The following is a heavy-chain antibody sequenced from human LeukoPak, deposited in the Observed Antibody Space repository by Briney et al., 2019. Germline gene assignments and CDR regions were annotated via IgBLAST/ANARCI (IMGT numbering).Heavy chain of an antibody. Sequence: GGSLRLSCAASGFTFSTYGMHWVRQAPGKGLEWVSYISSDGTTRYYADSVKGRFTVSRDTAKNSLYLQMNSLRAEDTAVYYCARPFGRYGDYENYYFDYWGQGTLVTVSS. CDR2: ISSDGTTR. CDR1: GFTFSTYG. V-gene: IGHV3-48*01. D-gene: IGHD4-17*01. J-gene: IGHJ4*02. CDR3: ARPFGRYGDYENYYFDY.